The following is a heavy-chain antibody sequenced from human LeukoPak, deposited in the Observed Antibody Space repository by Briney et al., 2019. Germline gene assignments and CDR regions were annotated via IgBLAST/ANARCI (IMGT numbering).Heavy chain of an antibody. J-gene: IGHJ6*02. Sequence: GGSLRLSCAASGFTFSSYGMHWVRQAPGKGLEWVAVISYDGSNKYYADSVKGRFTISRDNSKNTLYLQMNSLRAEDTAVYYCAKAGDDADVWGQGTTVTVSS. CDR1: GFTFSSYG. D-gene: IGHD3-10*01. CDR2: ISYDGSNK. CDR3: AKAGDDADV. V-gene: IGHV3-30*18.